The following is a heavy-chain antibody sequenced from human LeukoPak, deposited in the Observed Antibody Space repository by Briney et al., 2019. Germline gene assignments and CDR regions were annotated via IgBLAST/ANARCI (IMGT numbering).Heavy chain of an antibody. D-gene: IGHD3-22*01. CDR1: GFTFSTYG. V-gene: IGHV3-30*02. CDR2: IRYDGSIK. Sequence: GGSLRLSCAASGFTFSTYGMHWVRQAPGKGLEWVAFIRYDGSIKYYADSVKGRFTISRDNSKNTLYLQMNSLRVEDTAVYYCATLPYYYDSSGSYYFDYWGQGTLVTVSS. CDR3: ATLPYYYDSSGSYYFDY. J-gene: IGHJ4*02.